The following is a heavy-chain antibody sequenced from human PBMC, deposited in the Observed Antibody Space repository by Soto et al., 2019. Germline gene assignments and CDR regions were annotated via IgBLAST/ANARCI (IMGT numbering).Heavy chain of an antibody. CDR1: SGSISSSNW. CDR3: AREFRPYYDILTGSLGWYFDL. D-gene: IGHD3-9*01. J-gene: IGHJ2*01. Sequence: SETLSLTCAVSSGSISSSNWWSWVRQPPGKGLEWIGEIYHSGSTNYNPSLKSRVTISVDKSKNQFSLKLSSVTAADTAVYYCAREFRPYYDILTGSLGWYFDLWGRGTLVTVSS. V-gene: IGHV4-4*02. CDR2: IYHSGST.